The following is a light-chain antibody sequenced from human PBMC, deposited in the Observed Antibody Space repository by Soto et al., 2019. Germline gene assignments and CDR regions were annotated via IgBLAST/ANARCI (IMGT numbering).Light chain of an antibody. J-gene: IGKJ1*01. V-gene: IGKV3-15*01. CDR1: QSVSSN. CDR2: GAS. CDR3: QQYNNWPPA. Sequence: EIVMTQSPATLPVSPGERATLSCRASQSVSSNLAWYQQKSVQAPRLLIYGASTRATGIPSRFSGSGSGTEFTLTISSLQSEDFAVYYCQQYNNWPPAFGQGTKVDI.